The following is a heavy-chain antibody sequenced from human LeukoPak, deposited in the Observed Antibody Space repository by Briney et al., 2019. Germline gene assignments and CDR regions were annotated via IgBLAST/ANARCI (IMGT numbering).Heavy chain of an antibody. CDR2: ISAYNGNT. D-gene: IGHD4-17*01. J-gene: IGHJ3*02. CDR3: ARDRGYGETRGAFDI. CDR1: GYTFTSYG. V-gene: IGHV1-18*04. Sequence: ASVKVSCKASGYTFTSYGISWVRQAPGQGLERKGWISAYNGNTNYAQKLQRRVTTTTDTSTSRAYMELRSLRTDDTAVYYCARDRGYGETRGAFDIWGQGTMVTVSS.